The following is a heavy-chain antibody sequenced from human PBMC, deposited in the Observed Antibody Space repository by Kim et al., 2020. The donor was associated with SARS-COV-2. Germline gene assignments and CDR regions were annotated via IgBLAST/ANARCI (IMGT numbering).Heavy chain of an antibody. V-gene: IGHV1-18*04. J-gene: IGHJ4*02. Sequence: ASVKVSCKASGYTFTSYGISWVRQAPGQGLEWMGWISAYNGNTNYAQKLQGRVTMTTDTSTSTAYMELRSLRSDDTAVYYCARAVVTMIVVVTGFDYWGQGTLVTGSS. CDR2: ISAYNGNT. D-gene: IGHD3-22*01. CDR3: ARAVVTMIVVVTGFDY. CDR1: GYTFTSYG.